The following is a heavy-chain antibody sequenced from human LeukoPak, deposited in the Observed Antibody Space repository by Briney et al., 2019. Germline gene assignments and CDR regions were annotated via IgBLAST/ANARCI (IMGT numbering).Heavy chain of an antibody. V-gene: IGHV3-9*01. Sequence: AGGTLRLSCAASGFTFDDYAMHWVRQAPGKGLEWVSGISWNSGSIAYADSVKGRFTISRDNAKNSLYLHMNSLRAEDTALYYCAKDLGLGYGKGILFDYWGQGTLVTVSS. J-gene: IGHJ4*02. D-gene: IGHD4-17*01. CDR2: ISWNSGSI. CDR3: AKDLGLGYGKGILFDY. CDR1: GFTFDDYA.